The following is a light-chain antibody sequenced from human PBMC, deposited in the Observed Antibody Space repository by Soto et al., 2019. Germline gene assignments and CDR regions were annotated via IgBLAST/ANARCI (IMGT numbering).Light chain of an antibody. CDR2: KAS. CDR1: QSISSW. V-gene: IGKV1-5*03. Sequence: DIQMTQSPSTLSASVGDRVTITCRASQSISSWLAWYQQKPGKAPKLLIYKASSLESGVPPKFSGSGSETEFTLTISSLQPDDFATYYCQHYKSYPWTFGQGNKVDI. J-gene: IGKJ1*01. CDR3: QHYKSYPWT.